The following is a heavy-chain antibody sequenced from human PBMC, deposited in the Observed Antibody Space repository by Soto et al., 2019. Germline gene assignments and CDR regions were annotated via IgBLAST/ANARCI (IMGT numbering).Heavy chain of an antibody. Sequence: GGSLRLSCAASGFTFSSYWMHWVRQAPGKGLVWVSRINSDGSSTSYADSVKGRFNISRDNAKNTLYLQMNSLRAKDTAVYYCARPYYYDSSGYPRAFDIGGQGTMVTVS. CDR1: GFTFSSYW. J-gene: IGHJ3*02. CDR2: INSDGSST. V-gene: IGHV3-74*01. CDR3: ARPYYYDSSGYPRAFDI. D-gene: IGHD3-22*01.